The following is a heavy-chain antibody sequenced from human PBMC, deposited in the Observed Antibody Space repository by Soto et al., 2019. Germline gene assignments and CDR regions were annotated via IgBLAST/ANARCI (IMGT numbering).Heavy chain of an antibody. V-gene: IGHV3-7*01. CDR3: ARMGCHPDPYYYYYYGMDV. CDR1: GFTFSSYW. CDR2: IKQDGSEK. Sequence: GGSLRLSCAASGFTFSSYWMSWVRQAPGKGLEWVANIKQDGSEKYYVDSVKGRFTISRDNAKNSLYLQMNSLRAEDTAVYYCARMGCHPDPYYYYYYGMDVWGQGTTVTVSS. J-gene: IGHJ6*02.